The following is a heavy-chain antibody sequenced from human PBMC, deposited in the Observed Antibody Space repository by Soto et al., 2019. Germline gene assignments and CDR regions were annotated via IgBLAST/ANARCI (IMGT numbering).Heavy chain of an antibody. D-gene: IGHD1-7*01. V-gene: IGHV3-21*01. Sequence: GGSLRLSCAASGFTFSSYSINWVRQAPGKGLEWVSSISSSSSYIYYADSVKGRFTISRDNAKNSLYLQMNSLRAEDTAVYYCARDATMYNWNYIVDPWGQGTLVTSPQ. CDR2: ISSSSSYI. J-gene: IGHJ5*02. CDR3: ARDATMYNWNYIVDP. CDR1: GFTFSSYS.